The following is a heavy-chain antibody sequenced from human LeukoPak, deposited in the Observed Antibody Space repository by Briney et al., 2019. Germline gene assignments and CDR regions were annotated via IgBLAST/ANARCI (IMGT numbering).Heavy chain of an antibody. CDR1: GFXFSDYY. CDR3: ARVRSWGYFDY. D-gene: IGHD1-26*01. Sequence: GGSLRLSCAASGFXFSDYYMSWIRQAPGKGLEWVSYISSSSSYTNYADSVKGRFTISRDNAKNSLYLQMNSLRAEDTAVYYCARVRSWGYFDYWGQGTLVTVSS. J-gene: IGHJ4*02. V-gene: IGHV3-11*05. CDR2: ISSSSSYT.